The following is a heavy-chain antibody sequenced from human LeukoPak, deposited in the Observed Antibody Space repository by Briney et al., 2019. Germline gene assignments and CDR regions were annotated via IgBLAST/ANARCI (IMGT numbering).Heavy chain of an antibody. J-gene: IGHJ4*02. CDR2: IWFVGSKK. CDR1: GFTFNSYG. D-gene: IGHD6-6*01. Sequence: GGALRLSCAASGFTFNSYGMYWVRQAPAKGLEWVAIIWFVGSKKDYEDSVKVRFTISRDKSKNTLYLQIDSLRVEDTAVYYCARIGSSLSADYWGQGTLVTVSA. V-gene: IGHV3-33*01. CDR3: ARIGSSLSADY.